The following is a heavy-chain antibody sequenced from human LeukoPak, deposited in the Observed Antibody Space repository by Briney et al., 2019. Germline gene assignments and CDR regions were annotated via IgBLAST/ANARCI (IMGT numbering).Heavy chain of an antibody. D-gene: IGHD2-15*01. CDR3: ARDPASHCSGGSCYSVGWFDP. J-gene: IGHJ5*02. CDR1: GYTFTSYG. V-gene: IGHV1-18*01. Sequence: ASVKVSCKASGYTFTSYGINWVRQAPGQGLEWMGWISAYNGNTKYAQKLQGRVTMTTDTSTSTAYMELRSLRSDDTAVYYCARDPASHCSGGSCYSVGWFDPWGQGTLVTVSS. CDR2: ISAYNGNT.